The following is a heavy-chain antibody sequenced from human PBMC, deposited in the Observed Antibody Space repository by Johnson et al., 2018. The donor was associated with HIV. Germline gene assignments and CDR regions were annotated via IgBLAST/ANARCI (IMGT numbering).Heavy chain of an antibody. D-gene: IGHD1-7*01. CDR3: ARPPEGSYNWNYELDDAFDI. J-gene: IGHJ3*02. CDR2: ISYDGSNK. V-gene: IGHV3-30*04. Sequence: QVLLVESGGGVVQPGRSLRLSCAASGFTFSSYAMHWVRQAPGKGLEWVAVISYDGSNKYYADSVKGRFTISRDNSKNTLYLQMNSLRAEDTAVYYCARPPEGSYNWNYELDDAFDIWGQGTMVTVSS. CDR1: GFTFSSYA.